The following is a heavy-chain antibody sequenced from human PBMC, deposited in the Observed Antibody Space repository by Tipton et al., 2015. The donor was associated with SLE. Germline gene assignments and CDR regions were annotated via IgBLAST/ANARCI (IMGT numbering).Heavy chain of an antibody. D-gene: IGHD1-14*01. CDR3: AGAINLDS. J-gene: IGHJ4*02. CDR1: GGSIITTNR. CDR2: IHHSGST. Sequence: TLSLTCDVSGGSIITTNRWSWLRQPPGKGLEWIGEIHHSGSTNYNPSLESRVTMSIDTSNNHLSLRLSSVTAADTAVYYCAGAINLDSWGQGTLVTVSS. V-gene: IGHV4-4*02.